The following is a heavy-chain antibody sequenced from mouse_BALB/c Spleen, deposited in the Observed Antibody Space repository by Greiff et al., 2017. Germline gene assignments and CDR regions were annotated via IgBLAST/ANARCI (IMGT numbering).Heavy chain of an antibody. CDR2: ISDGGSYT. D-gene: IGHD1-1*01. J-gene: IGHJ4*01. Sequence: EVQLVESGGGLVKPGGSLKLSCAASGFTFSDYYMYWVRQTPEKRLEWVATISDGGSYTYYPDSVKGGFTISRDNAKNNLYLQMSSLKSEDTAMYYCARGGGSSLYYYAMDYWGQGTSVTVSS. V-gene: IGHV5-4*02. CDR1: GFTFSDYY. CDR3: ARGGGSSLYYYAMDY.